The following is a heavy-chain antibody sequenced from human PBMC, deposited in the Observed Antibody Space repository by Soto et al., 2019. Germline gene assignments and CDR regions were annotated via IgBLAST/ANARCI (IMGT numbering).Heavy chain of an antibody. J-gene: IGHJ5*01. Sequence: LSLTCAASGFTFSSYSMNWVRQAPGKGLEWVSSISSSSSYIYYADSVKGRFTISRDNAKNSLYLQMKSLRAEDTAVYYCARDLSGYSSSWFDYWGQGTLVTVSS. V-gene: IGHV3-21*01. CDR3: ARDLSGYSSSWFDY. CDR1: GFTFSSYS. D-gene: IGHD6-13*01. CDR2: ISSSSSYI.